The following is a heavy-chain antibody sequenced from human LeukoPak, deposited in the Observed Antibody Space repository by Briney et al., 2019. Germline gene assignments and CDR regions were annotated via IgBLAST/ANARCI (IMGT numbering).Heavy chain of an antibody. V-gene: IGHV3-23*01. Sequence: GGSLRLSCAASGFTFSSYAMSWVRQAPGKGLEWVSAISGSGGSTFSADSVRGRFTISRDNSKNTLYLQMNSLGAEDTAVYFCVKDAKSMAGHYWGQGTLVTVSS. D-gene: IGHD6-19*01. CDR2: ISGSGGST. CDR1: GFTFSSYA. CDR3: VKDAKSMAGHY. J-gene: IGHJ4*02.